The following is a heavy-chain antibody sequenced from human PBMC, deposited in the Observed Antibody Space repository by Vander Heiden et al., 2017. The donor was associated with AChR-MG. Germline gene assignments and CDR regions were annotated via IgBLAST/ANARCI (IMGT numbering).Heavy chain of an antibody. CDR1: GFTFVGYS. Sequence: EVQLVESGGGLVKPGGSLRLPRAASGFTFVGYSMNWVRQAPGKELEWVSSISSSSSYIYYADSVKGRFTISRDNAKNSLYLQMNSLRAEDTAVYYCASRLPAAMNEGVSYWGQGTLVTVSS. CDR3: ASRLPAAMNEGVSY. V-gene: IGHV3-21*01. CDR2: ISSSSSYI. J-gene: IGHJ4*02. D-gene: IGHD2-2*01.